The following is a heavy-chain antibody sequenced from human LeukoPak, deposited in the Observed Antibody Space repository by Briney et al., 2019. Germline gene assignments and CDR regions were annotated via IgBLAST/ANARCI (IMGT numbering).Heavy chain of an antibody. Sequence: SETLSLTCTVSGGSISSGSYYWSWIRQPAGKGLEWIGRIYTSGSTNYNPSLKSRVTISVDTSKNQFSLKLSSVTAADTAVYYCASFIAAAGTGGYYFDYWGQGTLVTVSS. J-gene: IGHJ4*02. V-gene: IGHV4-61*02. CDR2: IYTSGST. CDR1: GGSISSGSYY. D-gene: IGHD6-13*01. CDR3: ASFIAAAGTGGYYFDY.